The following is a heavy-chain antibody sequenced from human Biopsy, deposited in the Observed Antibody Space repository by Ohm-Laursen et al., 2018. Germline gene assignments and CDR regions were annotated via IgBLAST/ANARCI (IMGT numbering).Heavy chain of an antibody. J-gene: IGHJ5*01. Sequence: SLRLSCAASGFSFSDNYMDWVRQAPGKGLEWAGRIRDKANSYTTDYVASVKGRFTISRDDSKNSLYLQMNSLKTEDTALYYCARAGRYCSGGGCYSWFDSWGQGTLVTVSS. D-gene: IGHD2-15*01. CDR1: GFSFSDNY. CDR3: ARAGRYCSGGGCYSWFDS. CDR2: IRDKANSYTT. V-gene: IGHV3-72*01.